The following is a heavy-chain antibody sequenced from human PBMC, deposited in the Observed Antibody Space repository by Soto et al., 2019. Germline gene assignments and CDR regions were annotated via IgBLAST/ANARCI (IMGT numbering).Heavy chain of an antibody. D-gene: IGHD3-22*01. CDR1: GGSISSSSYY. Sequence: SETLSLTCTVSGGSISSSSYYWGWIRQPPGKGLEWIGSIYYSGSTYYNPSLKSRVTISVDTSKNQFSLKLSSVTAADTAVYYCARHYYYDNHDAFDIWGQGTMVTVSS. CDR2: IYYSGST. V-gene: IGHV4-39*01. J-gene: IGHJ3*02. CDR3: ARHYYYDNHDAFDI.